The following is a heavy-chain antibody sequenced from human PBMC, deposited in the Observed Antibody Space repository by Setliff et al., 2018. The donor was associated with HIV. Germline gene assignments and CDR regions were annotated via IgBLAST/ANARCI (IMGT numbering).Heavy chain of an antibody. Sequence: PSETLSLTCTVSGDSITSGNFFWSWIRQSPGKGLEWIGYIYFSGSATHNPTLKSPVSISVDTSKNQFYLTITSVTAADTAVYHCARGRVFCDGDSCYHFDYWGRGILVTVSS. J-gene: IGHJ4*02. V-gene: IGHV4-31*01. CDR2: IYFSGSA. CDR3: ARGRVFCDGDSCYHFDY. CDR1: GDSITSGNFF. D-gene: IGHD2-21*02.